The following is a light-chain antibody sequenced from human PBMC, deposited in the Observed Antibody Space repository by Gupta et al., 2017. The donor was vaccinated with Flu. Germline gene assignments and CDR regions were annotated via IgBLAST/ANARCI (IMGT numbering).Light chain of an antibody. J-gene: IGLJ3*02. CDR3: AAWDDSLRGV. CDR2: RNN. V-gene: IGLV1-47*01. Sequence: PSASGTPGQRVTISCSGSSSNIGSNYVYWYQQLPGTAPKLLIYRNNQRPSGVPDRFSGSKSGTSASLAISGLRSEDGADYYCAAWDDSLRGVFGGGTKLTVL. CDR1: SSNIGSNY.